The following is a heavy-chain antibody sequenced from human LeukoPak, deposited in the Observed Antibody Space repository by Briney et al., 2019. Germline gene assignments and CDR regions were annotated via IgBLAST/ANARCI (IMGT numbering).Heavy chain of an antibody. D-gene: IGHD3-22*01. Sequence: PSGTLSLTCGVSGGSISSTNWWTWVRQPPGKGLEWIGEVHLGGSTNYNPSLESRVTISVDKSENHISLKLTSVTAADTAVYYCARAPDPNFYDRSGFDYWGQGTLITVSS. V-gene: IGHV4-4*02. CDR2: VHLGGST. CDR3: ARAPDPNFYDRSGFDY. J-gene: IGHJ4*02. CDR1: GGSISSTNW.